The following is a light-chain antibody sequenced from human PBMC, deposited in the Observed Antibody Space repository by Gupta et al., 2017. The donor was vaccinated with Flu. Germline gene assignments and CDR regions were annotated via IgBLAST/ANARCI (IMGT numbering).Light chain of an antibody. CDR2: AAS. CDR1: QSISSY. Sequence: DIQMTTSPSSLSASVGDRVTITCRASQSISSYLNWYQQKPGKAPKLLIYAASSLQSGVPSRFSGSGSGTDFTLTISSLQPEDFATYYCQQSYSTLWTFGQGTKVEFK. J-gene: IGKJ1*01. CDR3: QQSYSTLWT. V-gene: IGKV1-39*01.